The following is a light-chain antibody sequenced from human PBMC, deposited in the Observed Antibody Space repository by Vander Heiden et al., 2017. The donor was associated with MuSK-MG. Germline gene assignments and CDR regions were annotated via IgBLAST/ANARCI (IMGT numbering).Light chain of an antibody. CDR1: SSAVGGYNY. V-gene: IGLV2-11*01. J-gene: IGLJ1*01. CDR3: CSYAGSDTYV. CDR2: DVS. Sequence: QSALTQPRPVSGSPGPSVTISCTGTSSAVGGYNYVSWYQQHPGKAPKLMIYDVSKRPSGVPDRFSGSKSGNTASLTISGLQAEDEADYYCCSYAGSDTYVFGTGTKVTVL.